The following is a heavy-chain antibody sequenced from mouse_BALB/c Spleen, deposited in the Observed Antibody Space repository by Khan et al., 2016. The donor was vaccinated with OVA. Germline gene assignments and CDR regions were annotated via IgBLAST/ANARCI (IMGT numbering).Heavy chain of an antibody. CDR2: INTHSGVP. J-gene: IGHJ4*01. Sequence: QIQLVQSGPELKKPGETVRISCKASGYTFTTAGIQWVQKMPGKGLKWIGWINTHSGVPKYAEDFKGRFAFSLEISVSTAYLQITNLKNEDTATXFCARGGAAYYRNDGGAIEYWGQGTSVNVSS. CDR1: GYTFTTAG. D-gene: IGHD2-14*01. CDR3: ARGGAAYYRNDGGAIEY. V-gene: IGHV9-4*02.